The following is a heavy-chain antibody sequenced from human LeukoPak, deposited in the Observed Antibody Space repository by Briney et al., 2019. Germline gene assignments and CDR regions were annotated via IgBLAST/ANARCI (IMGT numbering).Heavy chain of an antibody. CDR1: GGTFSSYA. Sequence: ASVKVSCKASGGTFSSYAISWVRQAPGQGLEWMGGIIPIFGTANYAQKFQGRVTITTDESTSTAYMELSSLRSEDTAVYYCAGGRRFLEWPYGRLGAFDIWGQGTMVTVSS. J-gene: IGHJ3*02. CDR2: IIPIFGTA. CDR3: AGGRRFLEWPYGRLGAFDI. V-gene: IGHV1-69*05. D-gene: IGHD3-3*01.